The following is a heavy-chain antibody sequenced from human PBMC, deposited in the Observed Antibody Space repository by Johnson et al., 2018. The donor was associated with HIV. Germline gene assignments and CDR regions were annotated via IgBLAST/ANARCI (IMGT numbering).Heavy chain of an antibody. CDR3: ARGRKDIDAADGWDNDAFDM. CDR2: ISYDGTNK. CDR1: EFTFSNYA. D-gene: IGHD6-13*01. V-gene: IGHV3-30*04. J-gene: IGHJ3*02. Sequence: QVHLVESGGGVVQPGRSLRIYCAVSEFTFSNYAMHWVRLTPGKGLQWVAVISYDGTNKYYADPVKGRFTISRDTSKNTLYLQMDSLRGEDSALYYCARGRKDIDAADGWDNDAFDMWGQGTLVTVSS.